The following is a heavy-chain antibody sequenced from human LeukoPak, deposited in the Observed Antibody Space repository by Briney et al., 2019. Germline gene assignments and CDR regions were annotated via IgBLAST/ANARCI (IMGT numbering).Heavy chain of an antibody. CDR3: ARGSADGDYVFY. CDR1: GFTVSSNY. CDR2: IHSGGST. J-gene: IGHJ4*02. V-gene: IGHV3-53*01. D-gene: IGHD4-17*01. Sequence: GGSLRLSCAASGFTVSSNYMTWVRQAPGKGLEWVSVIHSGGSTYYTDSVKGRFTISRDNSKNTLYLQMNSLRAEDTAVYYCARGSADGDYVFYWGQGTLVTVSS.